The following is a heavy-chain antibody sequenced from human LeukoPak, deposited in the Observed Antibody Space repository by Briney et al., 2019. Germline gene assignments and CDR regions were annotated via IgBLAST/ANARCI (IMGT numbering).Heavy chain of an antibody. CDR3: ASSYYDILTGYYRPGLFDY. J-gene: IGHJ4*02. CDR1: GFTFSSYS. V-gene: IGHV3-21*01. D-gene: IGHD3-9*01. CDR2: ISSSSSYI. Sequence: SGVSLRLSCAASGFTFSSYSMNWVRQAPGKGLEWVSSISSSSSYIYYADSVKGRFTISSDNAKNSLYLQMNSLRAEDTAVYYCASSYYDILTGYYRPGLFDYWGQGTLVTVSS.